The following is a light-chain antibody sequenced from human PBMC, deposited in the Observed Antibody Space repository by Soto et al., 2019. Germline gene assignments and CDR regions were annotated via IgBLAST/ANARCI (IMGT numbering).Light chain of an antibody. Sequence: SVLTQPRSVSGSPGQSVTISCTGTSSDVGGYNYVSWYQQHPGKAPKLMIYDVSKRPSGVLDRFSGSKSGNTASLTISGLQAEDEADYYCCSYAGSYTYYVFGTGTKVTVL. V-gene: IGLV2-11*01. J-gene: IGLJ1*01. CDR2: DVS. CDR1: SSDVGGYNY. CDR3: CSYAGSYTYYV.